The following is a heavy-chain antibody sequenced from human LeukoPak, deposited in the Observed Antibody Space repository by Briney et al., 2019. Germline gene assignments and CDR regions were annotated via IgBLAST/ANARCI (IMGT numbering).Heavy chain of an antibody. Sequence: GGSLRLSCAASGFTFSSSWMTWVRQAPGKGLEWVANIKEDGSDKYYVDSVKGRFTISRDNAKNSLSLQMNSLRAEDTAVYYCAREGITVAGTFDYWGQGTLVTVSS. J-gene: IGHJ4*02. CDR2: IKEDGSDK. V-gene: IGHV3-7*05. D-gene: IGHD6-19*01. CDR3: AREGITVAGTFDY. CDR1: GFTFSSSW.